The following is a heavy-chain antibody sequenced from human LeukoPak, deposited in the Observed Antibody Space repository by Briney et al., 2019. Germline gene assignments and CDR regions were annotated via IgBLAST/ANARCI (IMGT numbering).Heavy chain of an antibody. J-gene: IGHJ6*02. V-gene: IGHV3-23*01. CDR1: GSTFSSYA. Sequence: GGSLRLSCAASGSTFSSYAMSWVRQAPGKGLEWVSAISGSGGSTYYADSVKGRFTVSRDNSKNTLYLQMNSLRAEDTAVYYCAKSDSSSSWYYYYGMDVWGQGTTVTVSS. CDR3: AKSDSSSSWYYYYGMDV. CDR2: ISGSGGST. D-gene: IGHD6-13*01.